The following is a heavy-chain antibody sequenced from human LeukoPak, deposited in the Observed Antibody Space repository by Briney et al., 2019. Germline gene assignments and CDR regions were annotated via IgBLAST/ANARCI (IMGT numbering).Heavy chain of an antibody. D-gene: IGHD3-3*01. V-gene: IGHV4-31*03. CDR2: IYYSGST. CDR3: ARGGWGITIFGVVLTRRSWFDP. J-gene: IGHJ5*02. CDR1: GGSISSGGYY. Sequence: PSETLSLTCTVSGGSISSGGYYWSWIRQHPGKGLEWIGYIYYSGSTYYNPSLKSRVTISVDTSKNQFSLKLSSVTAADTAVYYCARGGWGITIFGVVLTRRSWFDPWGQGTLVTVSS.